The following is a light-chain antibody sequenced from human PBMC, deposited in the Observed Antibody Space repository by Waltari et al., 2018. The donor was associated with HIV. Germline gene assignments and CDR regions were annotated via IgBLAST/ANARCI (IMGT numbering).Light chain of an antibody. V-gene: IGLV2-8*01. J-gene: IGLJ2*01. CDR1: SSDVGAYNY. CDR3: SSYADSDTPVV. CDR2: DVT. Sequence: QSALAQPPSASGSAGQSVTISCTGTSSDVGAYNYVSWYQQHPGKSPKLIIYDVTKRPSGAPDRFSGSKSGNTASLTVSGLQGEDEADYYCSSYADSDTPVVFGGGTKLTVL.